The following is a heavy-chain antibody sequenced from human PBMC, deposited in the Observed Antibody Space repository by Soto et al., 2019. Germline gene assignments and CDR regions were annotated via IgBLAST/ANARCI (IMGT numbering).Heavy chain of an antibody. J-gene: IGHJ4*02. D-gene: IGHD6-19*01. CDR3: ARVKQWPTRPFDY. Sequence: SETLSLTCAVYGGSFSGYYWSWIRQPPGKGLEWIGEINHSGSTNYNPSLKSRVTISVDTSKNQFSLKLSSVTAADTAVYYCARVKQWPTRPFDYWGQGTLVTVS. CDR2: INHSGST. CDR1: GGSFSGYY. V-gene: IGHV4-34*01.